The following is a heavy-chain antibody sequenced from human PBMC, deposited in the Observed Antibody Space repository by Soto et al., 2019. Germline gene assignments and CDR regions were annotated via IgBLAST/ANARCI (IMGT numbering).Heavy chain of an antibody. CDR2: ISSSLGHT. Sequence: GGSLRLSCVASGFDFSDFHISWVRQAPGKGLEWISYISSSLGHTDYAESVKGRFTISRDNAMSSVFLEMSDLRSDDTAVYYCAANWNFGLNFWGQGTLVTVSS. D-gene: IGHD1-1*01. CDR1: GFDFSDFH. CDR3: AANWNFGLNF. J-gene: IGHJ4*02. V-gene: IGHV3-11*03.